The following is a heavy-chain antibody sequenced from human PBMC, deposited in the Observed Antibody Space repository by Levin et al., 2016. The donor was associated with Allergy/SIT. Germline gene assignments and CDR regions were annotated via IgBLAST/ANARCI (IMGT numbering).Heavy chain of an antibody. CDR3: ARDLSGGDHWPYFDY. D-gene: IGHD5-24*01. CDR2: IHYNGNV. CDR1: GGSISSYY. J-gene: IGHJ4*02. V-gene: IGHV4-59*06. Sequence: SETLSLTCTVSGGSISSYYWSWIRQPPGKALEWIGYIHYNGNVYYNPSLRSRTTMSVDTAKNQFFLKLTSVTAADTAVYYCARDLSGGDHWPYFDYWGQGVLVTVSS.